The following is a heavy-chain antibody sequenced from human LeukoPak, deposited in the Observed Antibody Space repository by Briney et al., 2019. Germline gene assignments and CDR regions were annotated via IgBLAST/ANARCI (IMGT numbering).Heavy chain of an antibody. D-gene: IGHD6-13*01. CDR2: IYYSGST. J-gene: IGHJ5*02. V-gene: IGHV4-39*01. CDR1: GGSISSSSYY. CDR3: TRPKGAAGGTFFDP. Sequence: ASETLSLTCTVSGGSISSSSYYWGWIRQPPGKGLEWIGSIYYSGSTYYNPSLKSRVTISVDTSKNQFSLKLSSVTAADTAVYYCTRPKGAAGGTFFDPWGQGTLVTVSS.